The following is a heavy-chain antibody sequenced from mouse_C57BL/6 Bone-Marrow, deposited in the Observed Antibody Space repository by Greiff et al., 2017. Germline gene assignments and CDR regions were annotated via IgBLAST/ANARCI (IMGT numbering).Heavy chain of an antibody. CDR2: ISDGGSYT. D-gene: IGHD1-1*01. V-gene: IGHV5-4*01. CDR1: GFTFSSYA. Sequence: EVQLVESGGGLVKPGGSLKLSCAASGFTFSSYAMSWVRQTPEKRLEWVATISDGGSYTYYPDNVKGRFTISRDNAKNNLYLQMSHLKSEDTAMYYCARDPIYYSGSSYGGFAYWGQGTLVTVSA. J-gene: IGHJ3*01. CDR3: ARDPIYYSGSSYGGFAY.